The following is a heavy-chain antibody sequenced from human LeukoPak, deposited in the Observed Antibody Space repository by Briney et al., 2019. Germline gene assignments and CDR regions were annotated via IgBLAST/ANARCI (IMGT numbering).Heavy chain of an antibody. Sequence: GGSLRLSCAASGFTFSSYGMHWVRQAPGKGLEWVAVISYDGSNKYYADSVKGRFTISRDNSKNTLYLQMNSLRAKDTAVYYCAPWAFDYWGQGTLVTVSS. CDR1: GFTFSSYG. D-gene: IGHD7-27*01. CDR2: ISYDGSNK. J-gene: IGHJ4*02. CDR3: APWAFDY. V-gene: IGHV3-30*03.